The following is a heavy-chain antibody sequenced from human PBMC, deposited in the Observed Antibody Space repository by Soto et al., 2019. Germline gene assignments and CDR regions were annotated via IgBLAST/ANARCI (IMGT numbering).Heavy chain of an antibody. CDR1: GFIFSTYS. CDR2: ISFSSSTI. V-gene: IGHV3-48*02. J-gene: IGHJ5*02. Sequence: EVQLVESGGGLVQPGGSLRLSYAASGFIFSTYSMNWVRQAPGKGLEWVSYISFSSSTIFYADSVRGRFTISRDNAKNSLYLQMNTLRDEDTAVYYCARDNGMAGSFDPWGQGTLVTVSS. D-gene: IGHD2-8*01. CDR3: ARDNGMAGSFDP.